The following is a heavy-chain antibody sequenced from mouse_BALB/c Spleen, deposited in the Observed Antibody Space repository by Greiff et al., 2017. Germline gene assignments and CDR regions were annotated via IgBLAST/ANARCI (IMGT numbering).Heavy chain of an antibody. CDR2: ISSGGSYT. D-gene: IGHD1-1*01. CDR3: ARQLLRNYAMDY. J-gene: IGHJ4*01. V-gene: IGHV5-6*01. Sequence: EVMLVESGGDLVKPGGSLKLSCAASGFTFSSYGMSWVRQTPDKRLEWVATISSGGSYTYYPDSVKGRFTISRDNAKNTLYLQMSSLKSEDTAMYYCARQLLRNYAMDYWGQGTSVTVSS. CDR1: GFTFSSYG.